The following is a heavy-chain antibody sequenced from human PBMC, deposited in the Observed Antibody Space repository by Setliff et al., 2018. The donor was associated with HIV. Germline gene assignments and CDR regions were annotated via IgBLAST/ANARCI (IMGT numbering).Heavy chain of an antibody. CDR1: GGSISSSS. Sequence: LSLTCTVSGGSISSSSYYWGWIRQPPGKGLEWISYISSASSATDYADSVKGRFTVSRDNARNSLYLQMNSLRVEDTAVYYCVRDFHGSSGYSDFWGQGTLVTVSS. J-gene: IGHJ4*02. D-gene: IGHD3-22*01. CDR3: VRDFHGSSGYSDF. V-gene: IGHV3-11*06. CDR2: ISSASSAT.